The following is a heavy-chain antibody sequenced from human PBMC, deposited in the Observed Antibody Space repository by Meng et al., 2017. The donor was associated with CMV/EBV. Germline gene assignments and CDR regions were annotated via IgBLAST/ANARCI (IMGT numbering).Heavy chain of an antibody. V-gene: IGHV3-30*04. Sequence: SCAASGFTFSSYAMHWVRQAPGKGLEWVAVISYDGSNKYYADSVKGRFTISRDNSKNTLYLQMNSLRAEDTAVYYCARNIERYCGGDCPPTYYYYGMDVWGQGTTVTVSS. CDR2: ISYDGSNK. J-gene: IGHJ6*02. CDR1: GFTFSSYA. CDR3: ARNIERYCGGDCPPTYYYYGMDV. D-gene: IGHD2-21*01.